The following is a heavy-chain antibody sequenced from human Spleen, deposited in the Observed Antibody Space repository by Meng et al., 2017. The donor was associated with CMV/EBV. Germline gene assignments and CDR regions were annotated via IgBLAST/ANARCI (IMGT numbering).Heavy chain of an antibody. Sequence: ASVKVSCKASGYTFTGSYMHWVRQAPGQGLEWMGWINPNSGGTNYAQKFQGRVTMIRDTSITTAYMELSRLISDDTAVYYCARDSGYLGWFDPWGQGTLVTVSS. J-gene: IGHJ5*02. CDR2: INPNSGGT. D-gene: IGHD5-12*01. CDR1: GYTFTGSY. CDR3: ARDSGYLGWFDP. V-gene: IGHV1-2*02.